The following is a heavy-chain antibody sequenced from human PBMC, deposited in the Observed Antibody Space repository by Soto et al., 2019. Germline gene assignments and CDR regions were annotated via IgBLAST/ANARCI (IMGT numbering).Heavy chain of an antibody. CDR1: GYTFTSYG. J-gene: IGHJ4*02. CDR3: ARGSYYDSSPFDY. V-gene: IGHV1-18*01. CDR2: ISTYNDNI. Sequence: GASVKVSCKASGYTFTSYGISWVRQAPGQGLEWMGWISTYNDNINYAQRLQGRVTMTTDTSTSTAYMELRSLRSDDTAVYYCARGSYYDSSPFDYWGQGTLVTVSS. D-gene: IGHD3-22*01.